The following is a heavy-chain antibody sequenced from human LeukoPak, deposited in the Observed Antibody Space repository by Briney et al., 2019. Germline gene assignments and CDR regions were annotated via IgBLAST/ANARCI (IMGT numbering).Heavy chain of an antibody. CDR2: IYSGGST. CDR1: GFTASSKY. CDR3: ARESSGWLQLFDY. Sequence: GGSLRLSCAASGFTASSKYMSWVRQAPGKGLESVSVIYSGGSTYYADSVKGRFTISRDNSKNTVYLQMNSLRAEDTAVYYCARESSGWLQLFDYWGQGTLVTVSS. D-gene: IGHD5-24*01. J-gene: IGHJ4*02. V-gene: IGHV3-66*01.